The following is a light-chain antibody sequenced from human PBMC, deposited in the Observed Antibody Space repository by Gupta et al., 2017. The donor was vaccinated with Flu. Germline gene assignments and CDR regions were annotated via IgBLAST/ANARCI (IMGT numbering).Light chain of an antibody. CDR1: QSISNN. Sequence: GERAALSCRASQSISNNLVWYQQKPGQAPRCLIYGASTRATGIPARFSGSGSGTEFTPTISNLQSEDFAVYYCQQYHNWPRTFGQGTRVEI. CDR2: GAS. J-gene: IGKJ1*01. V-gene: IGKV3-15*01. CDR3: QQYHNWPRT.